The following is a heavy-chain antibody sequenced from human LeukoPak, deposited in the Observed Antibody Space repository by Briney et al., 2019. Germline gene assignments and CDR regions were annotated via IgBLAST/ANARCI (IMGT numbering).Heavy chain of an antibody. V-gene: IGHV3-21*01. D-gene: IGHD3-10*01. CDR1: GSTFSSSS. CDR3: ARDTSGSYSIIYFDY. Sequence: GGSLRLSCAASGSTFSSSSMNWVRQAPGKGLEWVSYIDSTSAYKLYTGSVEGRFTISRDNAKNSLYLQMNSLRAEDTAVYYCARDTSGSYSIIYFDYWGHGALVTVSA. CDR2: IDSTSAYK. J-gene: IGHJ4*01.